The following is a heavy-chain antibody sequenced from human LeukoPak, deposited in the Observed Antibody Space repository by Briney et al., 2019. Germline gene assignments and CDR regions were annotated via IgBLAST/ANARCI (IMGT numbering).Heavy chain of an antibody. J-gene: IGHJ4*02. V-gene: IGHV4-34*01. D-gene: IGHD6-19*01. Sequence: SETLSPTCAVYGGSFSGYYWSWIRQPPGKGLEWIGEINHSGSTNYNPSLKSRVTISVDTSKNQFSLKLSSVTAADTAVYYCARGRTPGIAVAGRSFDYWGQGTLVTVSS. CDR1: GGSFSGYY. CDR3: ARGRTPGIAVAGRSFDY. CDR2: INHSGST.